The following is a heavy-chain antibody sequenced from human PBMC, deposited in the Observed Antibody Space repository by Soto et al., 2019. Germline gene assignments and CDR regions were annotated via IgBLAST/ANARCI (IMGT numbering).Heavy chain of an antibody. CDR2: ISAYNGNT. V-gene: IGHV1-18*01. CDR3: ARVGTVNYYDSSGYLCY. CDR1: GYTFTSYG. D-gene: IGHD3-22*01. Sequence: ASVKVSCKASGYTFTSYGISWVRQAPGQGLEWMGWISAYNGNTNYAQKLQGRVTMTTDTSTSTAYMELRSLRSDDTAVYYCARVGTVNYYDSSGYLCYWGQGTLVTVS. J-gene: IGHJ4*02.